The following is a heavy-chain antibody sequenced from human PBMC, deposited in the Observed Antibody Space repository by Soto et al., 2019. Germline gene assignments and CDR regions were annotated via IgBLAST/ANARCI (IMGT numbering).Heavy chain of an antibody. CDR3: TGITWFRGMDV. Sequence: QALSLTSVISGDSVSSDSAGCNWIRHSPSRGLEWLGRTYYKSKWNNDYALSVKSRITINPDTSKNQFSLHLYSVTPEDTAVYYCTGITWFRGMDVWGQGTPVTVSS. CDR2: TYYKSKWNN. CDR1: GDSVSSDSAG. D-gene: IGHD3-10*01. V-gene: IGHV6-1*01. J-gene: IGHJ6*02.